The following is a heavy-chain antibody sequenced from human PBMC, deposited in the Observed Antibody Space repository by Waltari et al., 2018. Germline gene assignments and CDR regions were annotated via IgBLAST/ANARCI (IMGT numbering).Heavy chain of an antibody. CDR2: IYHSGST. D-gene: IGHD4-17*01. CDR3: AGGDYGDAFDI. Sequence: QVQLQESGPGLVKPSETLSLTCAVSGYSISSGYYWGWIRQPPVKGLEWIGSIYHSGSTYYNPSLKSRVTISVDTSKNQFSLKLSSVTAADTAVYYCAGGDYGDAFDIWGQGTMVTVSS. CDR1: GYSISSGYY. V-gene: IGHV4-38-2*01. J-gene: IGHJ3*02.